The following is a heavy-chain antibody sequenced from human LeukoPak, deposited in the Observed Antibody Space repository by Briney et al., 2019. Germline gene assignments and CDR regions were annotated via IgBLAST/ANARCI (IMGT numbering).Heavy chain of an antibody. CDR1: GFTFSSYG. D-gene: IGHD6-13*01. CDR2: ISYDGSNK. Sequence: PGRSLGLSCAASGFTFSSYGMHWVRQAPGKGLEWVAVISYDGSNKYYADSVKGRFTISRDNSKNTLYLQMNSLRAEDTAVYYCAKDYARSSSWLDYWGQGTLVTVSS. V-gene: IGHV3-30*18. CDR3: AKDYARSSSWLDY. J-gene: IGHJ4*02.